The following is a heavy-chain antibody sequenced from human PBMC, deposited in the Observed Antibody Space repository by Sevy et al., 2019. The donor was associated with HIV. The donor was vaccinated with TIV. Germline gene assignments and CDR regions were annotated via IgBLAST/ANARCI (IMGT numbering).Heavy chain of an antibody. CDR1: RFTFSSYW. CDR3: ARRTGTTGTTSPFDY. V-gene: IGHV3-7*01. J-gene: IGHJ4*02. CDR2: IKQDGSEK. Sequence: GGSLRLSCAASRFTFSSYWMSWVRQAPGKGLEWVANIKQDGSEKYYVDSVKGRFTISRDNAKNSLYLQMNSLRAEDTAVYYCARRTGTTGTTSPFDYWGQGTLVTVSS. D-gene: IGHD1-1*01.